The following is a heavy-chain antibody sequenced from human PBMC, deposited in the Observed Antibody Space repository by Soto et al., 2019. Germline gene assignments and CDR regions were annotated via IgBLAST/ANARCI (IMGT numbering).Heavy chain of an antibody. J-gene: IGHJ6*03. V-gene: IGHV4-31*03. CDR3: ARDTEGVSNYNFYYYMDV. CDR1: GGSISSSSYY. D-gene: IGHD4-4*01. CDR2: IYYSGST. Sequence: SETLSLTCTVSGGSISSSSYYWGWIRQPPGKGLEWIGYIYYSGSTYYNPSLKSRVTISVDTSKNQFSLKLSSVTAADTAVYYWARDTEGVSNYNFYYYMDVWGKGTRVTVSS.